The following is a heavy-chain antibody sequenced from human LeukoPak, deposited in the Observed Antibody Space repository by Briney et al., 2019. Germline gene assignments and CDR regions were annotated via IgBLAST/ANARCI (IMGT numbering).Heavy chain of an antibody. Sequence: GESLKISCKGSGYSFTSYWIGWVRQMPGKGLEWMGIIYPGDSDTRYSPSFQGQVTISADKSISTAHLQWSSLKASDTAMYYCARHALSSSWYRTVNWFDPWGQGTLVTVSS. J-gene: IGHJ5*02. V-gene: IGHV5-51*01. CDR3: ARHALSSSWYRTVNWFDP. CDR2: IYPGDSDT. CDR1: GYSFTSYW. D-gene: IGHD6-13*01.